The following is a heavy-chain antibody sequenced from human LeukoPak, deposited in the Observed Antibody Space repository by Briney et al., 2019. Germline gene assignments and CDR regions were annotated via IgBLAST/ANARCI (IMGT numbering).Heavy chain of an antibody. CDR1: GYTFTSYD. V-gene: IGHV1-8*01. D-gene: IGHD4-17*01. J-gene: IGHJ6*02. Sequence: GASVKVSCKASGYTFTSYDINWVRQATGQGLEWMGWMNTNSGNTGYAQKFQGRVTMTRNTSISTAYMELSSLRSEDTAVYYCARVLEGSVYYYYYGMDVWGQGTTVTVSS. CDR3: ARVLEGSVYYYYYGMDV. CDR2: MNTNSGNT.